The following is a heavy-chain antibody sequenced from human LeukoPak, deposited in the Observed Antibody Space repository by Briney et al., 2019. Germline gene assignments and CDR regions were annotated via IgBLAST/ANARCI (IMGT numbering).Heavy chain of an antibody. D-gene: IGHD3-16*02. CDR1: GYTFTSYD. CDR2: MNPNSGNT. Sequence: GASVKVSCKASGYTFTSYDINWARQATGQGLEWMGWMNPNSGNTGYAQKFQGRVTITRNTSISTAYMELSSLRSEDTAVYYCARGLGQHYDYVWGSYRTYYMDVWGKGTTVTVSS. J-gene: IGHJ6*03. CDR3: ARGLGQHYDYVWGSYRTYYMDV. V-gene: IGHV1-8*03.